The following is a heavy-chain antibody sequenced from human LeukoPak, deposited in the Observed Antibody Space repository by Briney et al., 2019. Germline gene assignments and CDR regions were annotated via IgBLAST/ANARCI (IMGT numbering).Heavy chain of an antibody. CDR1: GFTFSICD. J-gene: IGHJ4*02. CDR3: VRGADY. CDR2: IAAAGDP. V-gene: IGHV3-13*05. Sequence: PGGSLRLPCAGSGFTFSICDMHWVRQCTGKGLAWVSTIAAAGDPYYPASVKGRFTISRESAKKSLYLQMNNLRAGGTAVYYCVRGADYWGQGTLVTVSS.